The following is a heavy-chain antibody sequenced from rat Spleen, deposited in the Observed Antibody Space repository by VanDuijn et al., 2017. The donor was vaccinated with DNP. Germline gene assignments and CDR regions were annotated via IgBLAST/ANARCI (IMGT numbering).Heavy chain of an antibody. Sequence: EVKLVESGGGLVQPGRSLKLSCAASGFYFNDYWMGWVRQAPGKGLEWVASISYDGSSTYYRDSVKGRFTISRDNAKNTLYLQMDSLRSEDTATYYCARRGTVMSFDYWGQGVMVTVSS. CDR3: ARRGTVMSFDY. CDR2: ISYDGSST. CDR1: GFYFNDYW. V-gene: IGHV5-29*01. J-gene: IGHJ2*01. D-gene: IGHD1-12*01.